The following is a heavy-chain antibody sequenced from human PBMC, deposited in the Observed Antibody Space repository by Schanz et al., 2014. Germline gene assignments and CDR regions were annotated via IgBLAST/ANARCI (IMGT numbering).Heavy chain of an antibody. CDR2: VIPMLGIT. CDR3: ARDRGTGERYFDH. D-gene: IGHD1-1*01. J-gene: IGHJ4*02. V-gene: IGHV1-69*04. Sequence: QVQLVQSGAEMKKPGSSVRVSCKASGGPLSSYPINWVRQAPGQGLEWMGGVIPMLGITNYAERFQGRVTITADKSTSTAYMELSSLRSEDTAVYYCARDRGTGERYFDHWGQGILVTVSS. CDR1: GGPLSSYP.